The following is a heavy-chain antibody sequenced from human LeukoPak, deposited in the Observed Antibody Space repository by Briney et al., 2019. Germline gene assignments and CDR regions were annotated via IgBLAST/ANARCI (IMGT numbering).Heavy chain of an antibody. J-gene: IGHJ4*02. CDR3: ARDRGRLWLGAFDY. CDR1: GFTASSNY. D-gene: IGHD3-10*01. CDR2: IYSGGST. Sequence: GGSLRLSCAASGFTASSNYMSWVRQAPGKGLEWVSVIYSGGSTYYADSVKGRFTISRDNSKNTLYLQMNSLRAEDTAVYYCARDRGRLWLGAFDYWGQGTLVTVSS. V-gene: IGHV3-66*02.